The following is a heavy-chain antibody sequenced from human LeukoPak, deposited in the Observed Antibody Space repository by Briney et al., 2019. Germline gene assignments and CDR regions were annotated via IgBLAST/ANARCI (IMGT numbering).Heavy chain of an antibody. Sequence: ASVKVSCKASGYTFTSYGISWVRQAPGQGLEWMGWISAYNGNTNYAQKLQGRVTMTTDTSTSTAYMELRSLRSDDTAVYYCAKARPGSGSLLGFQHWGQGTLVTVSS. CDR3: AKARPGSGSLLGFQH. V-gene: IGHV1-18*01. CDR2: ISAYNGNT. J-gene: IGHJ1*01. CDR1: GYTFTSYG. D-gene: IGHD1-26*01.